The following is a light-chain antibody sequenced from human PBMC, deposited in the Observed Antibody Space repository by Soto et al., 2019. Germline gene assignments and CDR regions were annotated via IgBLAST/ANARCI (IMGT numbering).Light chain of an antibody. CDR3: QQSYSTPFT. Sequence: DIQMTQSPSSLSVSVGDRVTITCRASQSISSYLNWYQQKPGKAPNLLIYAASSLQSGVPSRFSGSGSGTDFTLTISSLQPEDSATYYCQQSYSTPFTFGPGTKVDIK. J-gene: IGKJ3*01. CDR1: QSISSY. V-gene: IGKV1-39*01. CDR2: AAS.